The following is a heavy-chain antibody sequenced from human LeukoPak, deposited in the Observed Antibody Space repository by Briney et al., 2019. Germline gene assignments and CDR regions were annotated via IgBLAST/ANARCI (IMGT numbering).Heavy chain of an antibody. J-gene: IGHJ4*02. CDR1: GFKRTNDG. CDR3: ARELSYTSLDY. D-gene: IGHD4-11*01. CDR2: IWSDGSKT. Sequence: GRSLRLSCVASGFKRTNDGFHWVRQAPGKGLEWVAAIWSDGSKTYYGDSVKGRFTISKDNFKNTLFLQMNSLRAEDTAVYYCARELSYTSLDYWGQGTLVTVSS. V-gene: IGHV3-33*01.